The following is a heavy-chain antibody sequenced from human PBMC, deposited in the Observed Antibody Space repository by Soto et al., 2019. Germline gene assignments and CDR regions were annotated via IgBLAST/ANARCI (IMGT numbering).Heavy chain of an antibody. CDR3: TRHLVDV. CDR2: IRSKPNNYAT. V-gene: IGHV3-73*02. J-gene: IGHJ6*02. CDR1: GFTFSGSA. Sequence: EVQLVESGGGLVQPGGSLKLSCATSGFTFSGSAMHWVRQASGKGLEWVGRIRSKPNNYATAYAASVKGRFTISRDDSKNTAYLQMNSPKTEDTAVYYCTRHLVDVWGQGTTVTVSS.